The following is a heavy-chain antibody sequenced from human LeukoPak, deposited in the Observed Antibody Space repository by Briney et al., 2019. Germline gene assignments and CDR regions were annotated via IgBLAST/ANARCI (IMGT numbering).Heavy chain of an antibody. D-gene: IGHD2-15*01. Sequence: SETLSLTCTVSGGSISSYYWSWIRQPAGKGLDWIGRIYTSGSTNYNPSLKSRVTISVDTSKNQFSLKLSSVTAADTAVYYCASRNHLVGGTSRYYYMDVWGKGTTVTVSS. J-gene: IGHJ6*03. CDR3: ASRNHLVGGTSRYYYMDV. CDR2: IYTSGST. CDR1: GGSISSYY. V-gene: IGHV4-4*07.